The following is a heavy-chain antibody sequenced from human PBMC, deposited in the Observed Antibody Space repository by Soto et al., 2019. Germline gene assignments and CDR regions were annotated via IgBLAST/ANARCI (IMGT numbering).Heavy chain of an antibody. V-gene: IGHV3-23*01. CDR3: AKGASHAPFEK. Sequence: EVHLLESGGDLVLPGGSLRLSCAASGFAFNDFAMNWVRQAPGKGPEWLSTISGSGDKTFHSDSVKGRFNISRDNSNNNMFVQMNSLRAEDTAIYYCAKGASHAPFEKWGRGTLVTVSS. CDR2: ISGSGDKT. J-gene: IGHJ4*02. CDR1: GFAFNDFA.